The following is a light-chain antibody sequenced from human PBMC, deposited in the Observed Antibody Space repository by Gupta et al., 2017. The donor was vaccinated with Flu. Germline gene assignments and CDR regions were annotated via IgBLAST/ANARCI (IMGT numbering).Light chain of an antibody. J-gene: IGKJ2*01. CDR3: RQYYLRPYT. Sequence: DIVITQAPEGRAVSLGERSTIKCRSSQSVLHTSDNKNYLAWYRQRTGQPPKLLIYWASSRESGVPDRFSGGGFETNFTLTISGLQAEDVAAYYCRQYYLRPYTFGQGNKLEI. V-gene: IGKV4-1*01. CDR1: QSVLHTSDNKNY. CDR2: WAS.